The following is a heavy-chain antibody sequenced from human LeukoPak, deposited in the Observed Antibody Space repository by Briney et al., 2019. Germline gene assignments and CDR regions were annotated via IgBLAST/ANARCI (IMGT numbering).Heavy chain of an antibody. D-gene: IGHD4-17*01. CDR2: ISGSGGST. CDR3: AKGFQTYGELSFDV. J-gene: IGHJ4*02. CDR1: GFTFSSYA. V-gene: IGHV3-23*01. Sequence: PGGSLRLSCAASGFTFSSYAMSWVRQAPGKGLEWVSAISGSGGSTYYADSVKGRFTISRDNSKTTLYLQMNSLRADGTAVYYCAKGFQTYGELSFDVWGQGTLVAVSS.